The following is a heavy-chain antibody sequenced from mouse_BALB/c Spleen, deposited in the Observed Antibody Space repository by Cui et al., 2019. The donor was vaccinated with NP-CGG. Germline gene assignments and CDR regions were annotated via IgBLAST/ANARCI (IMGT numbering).Heavy chain of an antibody. V-gene: IGHV1-62-3*01. Sequence: VQLHRPASGLAKPGSSMQRSSKASGYTFTSYLMHWVRQRPGRGLEWIGRIDPNSGGTKYNEKFKNKATLTVDKPSRTAYMQLSSLTSEDSAVYYCARYDYYGSSYFDYWGQGTTLTVSS. D-gene: IGHD1-1*01. CDR3: ARYDYYGSSYFDY. CDR2: IDPNSGGT. CDR1: GYTFTSYL. J-gene: IGHJ2*01.